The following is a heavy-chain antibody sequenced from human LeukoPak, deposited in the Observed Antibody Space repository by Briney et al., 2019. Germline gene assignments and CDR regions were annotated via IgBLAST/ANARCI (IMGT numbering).Heavy chain of an antibody. CDR2: ISGSGGST. CDR1: GFTFSSYG. CDR3: AKDHRRVVPTPYYFDY. D-gene: IGHD2-15*01. Sequence: PGGSLRLSCAASGFTFSSYGMHWVRQAPGKGLEWVSAISGSGGSTYYADSVKGRFTISRDNSKNTLYLQMNSLRAEDTAVYYCAKDHRRVVPTPYYFDYWGQGTLVTVSS. J-gene: IGHJ4*02. V-gene: IGHV3-23*01.